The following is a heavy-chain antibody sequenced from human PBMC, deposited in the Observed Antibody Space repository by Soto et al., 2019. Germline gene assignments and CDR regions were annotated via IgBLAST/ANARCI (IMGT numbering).Heavy chain of an antibody. D-gene: IGHD1-7*01. CDR3: AKDRKVLTGTTLGDFDY. V-gene: IGHV3-23*01. CDR2: ISGSGGST. J-gene: IGHJ4*02. Sequence: GGSLRLSCAASGFTFSSYAMSWVRQAPGKGLEWVSAISGSGGSTYYADSVKGRFTISRDNSKNTLYLQMNSLRAEDTAVYYWAKDRKVLTGTTLGDFDYWGQGTLVTVSS. CDR1: GFTFSSYA.